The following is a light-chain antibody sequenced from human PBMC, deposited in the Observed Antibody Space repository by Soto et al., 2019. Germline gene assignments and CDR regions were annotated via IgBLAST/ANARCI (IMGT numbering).Light chain of an antibody. J-gene: IGKJ1*01. CDR1: QNIDTW. CDR3: QQVKSHST. Sequence: DIQMTQSPSALSASVGDRVTITCRASQNIDTWLAWYQQRPGKAPKLLIQKASSLESGVPSRFRGSGSGTDFTLTISSLQPDALATYYCQQVKSHSTFGQGTKVEIK. V-gene: IGKV1-5*03. CDR2: KAS.